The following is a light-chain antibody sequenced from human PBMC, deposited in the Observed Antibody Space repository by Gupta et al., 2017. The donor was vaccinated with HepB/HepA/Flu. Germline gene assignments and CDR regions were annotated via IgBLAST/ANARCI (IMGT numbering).Light chain of an antibody. CDR2: QDN. Sequence: SYELTQPPSVSVSPGQTASIPCSGDQLGDQYACWYQQKPGQSPVLVIYQDNKRPSGIPERFSGSNSGTTATLTISGTQAMDEADYYCQAWDSSTQVVFGGGTKLTVL. J-gene: IGLJ2*01. CDR1: QLGDQY. V-gene: IGLV3-1*01. CDR3: QAWDSSTQVV.